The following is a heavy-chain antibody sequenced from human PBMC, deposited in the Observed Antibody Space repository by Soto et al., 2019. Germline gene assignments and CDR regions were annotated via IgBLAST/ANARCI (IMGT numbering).Heavy chain of an antibody. CDR3: ARLVGSSSNYYYGMDV. D-gene: IGHD6-6*01. J-gene: IGHJ6*02. CDR1: GYTFTSYA. Sequence: VKVSCKASGYTFTSYAMHWVRQAPGQRLEWMGWINAGNGNTKYSQKFQGRVTITRDTSASTAYMELSSLRSEDTAVYYCARLVGSSSNYYYGMDVWGQGTTVTVSS. CDR2: INAGNGNT. V-gene: IGHV1-3*01.